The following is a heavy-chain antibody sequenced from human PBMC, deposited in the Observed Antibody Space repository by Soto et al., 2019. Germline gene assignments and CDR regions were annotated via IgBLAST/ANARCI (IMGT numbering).Heavy chain of an antibody. V-gene: IGHV4-30-2*01. D-gene: IGHD6-6*01. J-gene: IGHJ4*02. Sequence: SETLSLPSAVSGGSISSGGYSCSWIRQPPGKVLEWIVYIYHSGSTYYNPSLKSRVTISVYRSKNEFSLKLRSVTVVDTAVYYSATSARRDRKKEYLDYWYQG. CDR2: IYHSGST. CDR3: ATSARRDRKKEYLDY. CDR1: GGSISSGGYS.